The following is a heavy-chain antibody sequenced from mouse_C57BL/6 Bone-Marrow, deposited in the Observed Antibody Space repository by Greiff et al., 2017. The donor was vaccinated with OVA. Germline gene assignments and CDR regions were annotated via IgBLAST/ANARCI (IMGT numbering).Heavy chain of an antibody. D-gene: IGHD2-4*01. V-gene: IGHV1-80*01. CDR3: ARRGGDYDLYAMDY. CDR1: GYAFSSYW. J-gene: IGHJ4*01. CDR2: IYPGDGDT. Sequence: VQLVESGAELVKPGASVKISCKASGYAFSSYWMNWVKQRPGKGLEWIRQIYPGDGDTNYNGKFKGKATLTADKSSSTAYMQLSSLTSEDSAVYFCARRGGDYDLYAMDYWGQGTSVTVSS.